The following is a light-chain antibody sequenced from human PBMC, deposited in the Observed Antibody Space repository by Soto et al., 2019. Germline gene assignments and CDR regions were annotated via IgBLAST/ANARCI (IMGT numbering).Light chain of an antibody. CDR2: WAS. CDR3: QQYYSTPQT. V-gene: IGKV4-1*01. CDR1: QSVLYSSNNENY. Sequence: DIVMTQSPDSLAVSLGERATINCKSSQSVLYSSNNENYLAWYQQKPGQPPKLLIYWASTRESGVPDRFSGSGSGTDFTLTISSLQAEDVAVYYCQQYYSTPQTFGQGTKV. J-gene: IGKJ1*01.